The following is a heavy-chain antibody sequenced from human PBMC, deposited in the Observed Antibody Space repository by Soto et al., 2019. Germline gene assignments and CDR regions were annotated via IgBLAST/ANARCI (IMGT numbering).Heavy chain of an antibody. D-gene: IGHD1-26*01. J-gene: IGHJ4*02. CDR3: ARAKKGIVGATNFDY. CDR1: GGSISSGGYS. V-gene: IGHV4-30-2*01. Sequence: QLQLQESGSGLVKPSQTLSLTCAVSGGSISSGGYSWSWIRQPPGKGLEWIGYIYHSGSTYYNPSLKSRVTISVDRSKNQFSLELSSVTAADTAVYYCARAKKGIVGATNFDYWGQGTLVTVSS. CDR2: IYHSGST.